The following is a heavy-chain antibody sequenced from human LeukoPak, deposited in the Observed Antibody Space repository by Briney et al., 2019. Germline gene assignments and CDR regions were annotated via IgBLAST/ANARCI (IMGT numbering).Heavy chain of an antibody. J-gene: IGHJ4*02. D-gene: IGHD5-24*01. CDR2: IYHSGST. CDR1: GGSISSGGYS. Sequence: SETLSLTCAVSGGSISSGGYSWTWIRQPPGKGLEWIGYIYHSGSTNYNPSLKSRVTISVDTSKNQFSLKLSSVTAADTAVYYCAREVRDGYNYFDYWGQGTLVTVSS. CDR3: AREVRDGYNYFDY. V-gene: IGHV4-30-2*01.